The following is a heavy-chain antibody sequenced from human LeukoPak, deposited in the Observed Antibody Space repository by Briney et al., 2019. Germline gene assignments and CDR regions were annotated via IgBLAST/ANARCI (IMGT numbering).Heavy chain of an antibody. CDR1: GFTFSDYY. J-gene: IGHJ6*03. CDR3: ARDELLARWEYYYMDV. D-gene: IGHD1-7*01. V-gene: IGHV3-11*04. Sequence: GGSLRLSCAAPGFTFSDYYMSWIRQAPGKGLEWVSYISSRGSTIYYADSVKGRFTISRDNAKNSLYLQMNSLRAEDTAVYYCARDELLARWEYYYMDVWGKGTTVTISS. CDR2: ISSRGSTI.